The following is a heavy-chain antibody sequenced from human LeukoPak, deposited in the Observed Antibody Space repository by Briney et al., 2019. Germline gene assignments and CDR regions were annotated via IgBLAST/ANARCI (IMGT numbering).Heavy chain of an antibody. CDR3: ARVFPLDITMVRRRRNWFDP. CDR2: IIPIFGTA. Sequence: GASVKVSCKASGGTFSSYAISWVRQAPGQGLEWMGGIIPIFGTANYAQKFQGRVAITADESTSTAYMELSSLRSEDTAVYYCARVFPLDITMVRRRRNWFDPWGQGTLVTVSS. CDR1: GGTFSSYA. V-gene: IGHV1-69*13. D-gene: IGHD3-10*01. J-gene: IGHJ5*02.